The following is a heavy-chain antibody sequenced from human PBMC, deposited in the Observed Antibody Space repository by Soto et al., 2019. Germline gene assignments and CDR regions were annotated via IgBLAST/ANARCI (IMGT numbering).Heavy chain of an antibody. CDR1: GGSITSSSHF. CDR2: IYFTGNT. Sequence: SETLSLTCAASGGSITSSSHFWGWVRQPPGKGLEWIGTIYFTGNTYYTPSLKSRLTMSIDTSKNEFSLRLNSVTAADTAVYYCAGQTFTIAAASYGRSNWFDPWGPGTLVTVSS. V-gene: IGHV4-39*01. J-gene: IGHJ5*02. CDR3: AGQTFTIAAASYGRSNWFDP. D-gene: IGHD6-25*01.